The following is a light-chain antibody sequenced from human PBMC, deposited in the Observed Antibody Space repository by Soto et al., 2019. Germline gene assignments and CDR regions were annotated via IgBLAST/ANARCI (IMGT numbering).Light chain of an antibody. CDR2: LGS. J-gene: IGKJ1*01. V-gene: IGKV2-28*01. CDR1: QSLLHSNGYNY. Sequence: DIVMTQSPLSLPVTPGEPASISCRSSQSLLHSNGYNYLDWYLQKPGQSPQLLIYLGSNRASGVPDRFSGSGSGKDCTLKISRVEAGDVGVYYCMQALQTPPTFGQGTKVELK. CDR3: MQALQTPPT.